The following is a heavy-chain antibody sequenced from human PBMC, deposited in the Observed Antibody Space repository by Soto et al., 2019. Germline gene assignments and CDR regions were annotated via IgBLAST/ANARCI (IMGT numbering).Heavy chain of an antibody. D-gene: IGHD1-26*01. CDR2: ISSSSSYI. J-gene: IGHJ5*02. V-gene: IGHV3-21*01. CDR3: ARDMARSTSAFDP. Sequence: EVQLVESGGGLVKPGGSLRLSCAASGFSFSSYSMDWVRQAPGKGLEWVSSISSSSSYIYYADSVKGRFTISRDNAKNSLYLQMNSLRAEDMAVYYCARDMARSTSAFDPWGQGTLVTVSS. CDR1: GFSFSSYS.